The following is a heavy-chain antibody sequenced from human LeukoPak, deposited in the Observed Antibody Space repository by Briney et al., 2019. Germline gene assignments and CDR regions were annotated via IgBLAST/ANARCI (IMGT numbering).Heavy chain of an antibody. D-gene: IGHD3-22*01. J-gene: IGHJ4*02. CDR3: ARGTYYYDSSGYYYDY. V-gene: IGHV3-20*04. CDR1: GFTFDDYG. Sequence: GSLRLSCAASGFTFDDYGMSWVRQAPGKGLEWVSGINWNGGSTGYADSVKGRFTISRDNAKNSLYLQMNSLRAEDTALYYRARGTYYYDSSGYYYDYWGQGTLVTVSS. CDR2: INWNGGST.